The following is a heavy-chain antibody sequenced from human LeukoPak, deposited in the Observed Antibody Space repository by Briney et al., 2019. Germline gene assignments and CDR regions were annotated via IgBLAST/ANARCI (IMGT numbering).Heavy chain of an antibody. CDR3: ARVRGDYYVDY. CDR1: GFIFSSYW. V-gene: IGHV3-7*04. D-gene: IGHD3-10*01. J-gene: IGHJ4*02. CDR2: IKQIGNEK. Sequence: GGSVSLFCAASGFIFSSYWMTWVRQAPGKGLEWVANIKQIGNEKYYLDSVKGRLTVSRDNAKNSMYLQMAYLRAEDTAVYYCARVRGDYYVDYWLRASKVTVSS.